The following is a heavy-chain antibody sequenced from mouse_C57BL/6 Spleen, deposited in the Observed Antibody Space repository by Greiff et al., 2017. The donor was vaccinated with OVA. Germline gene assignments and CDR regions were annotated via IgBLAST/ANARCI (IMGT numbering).Heavy chain of an antibody. V-gene: IGHV5-16*01. CDR1: GFTFSDYY. CDR2: INYDGSST. J-gene: IGHJ2*01. Sequence: EVKLMESEGGLVQPGSSMKLSCTASGFTFSDYYMAWVRQVPEKGLEWVANINYDGSSTYYLDSLKSRFIISRDNAKNILYLQMSSLKSEDTATYYCARDRGYLYYFDYWGQGTTLTVSS. D-gene: IGHD2-2*01. CDR3: ARDRGYLYYFDY.